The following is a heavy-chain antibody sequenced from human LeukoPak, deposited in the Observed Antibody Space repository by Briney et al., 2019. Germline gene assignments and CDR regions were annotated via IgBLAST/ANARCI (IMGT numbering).Heavy chain of an antibody. CDR2: INPNSGGT. V-gene: IGHV1-2*02. CDR1: GYTLKGYY. CDR3: ATTRYSGTYDAFDL. J-gene: IGHJ3*01. Sequence: GASVKVSCKASGYTLKGYYIHWVRQAPGKGLEWKGWINPNSGGTKYAQRFQGRVTMTWDTSISTMYMDLIRRRSDDSAVSYSATTRYSGTYDAFDLWGRGTTVTVSS. D-gene: IGHD4-11*01.